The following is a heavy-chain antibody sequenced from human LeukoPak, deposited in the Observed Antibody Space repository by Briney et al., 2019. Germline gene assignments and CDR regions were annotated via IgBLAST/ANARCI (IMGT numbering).Heavy chain of an antibody. D-gene: IGHD5-18*01. CDR3: ARHSEGGYSYGLHYFDY. V-gene: IGHV3-23*01. CDR1: GFTFSSYG. Sequence: GGTLRLSCAASGFTFSSYGMSWVRQAPGKGLEWVSAISGSGGSTYYADSVKGRFTISRDNAKNSLYLQMNSLRAEDTAVYYCARHSEGGYSYGLHYFDYWGQGTLVTVSS. J-gene: IGHJ4*02. CDR2: ISGSGGST.